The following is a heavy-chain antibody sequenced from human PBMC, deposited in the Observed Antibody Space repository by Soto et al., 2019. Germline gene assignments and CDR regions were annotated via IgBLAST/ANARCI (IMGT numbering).Heavy chain of an antibody. CDR3: AKDRLAGGFDY. V-gene: IGHV3-23*01. CDR2: VSATAGTT. CDR1: GFNFGNYA. J-gene: IGHJ4*02. D-gene: IGHD3-16*01. Sequence: GGSLRLSCTASGFNFGNYAMSWVRQAPGKGLEWVSLVSATAGTTYYTDSVKGRFTISRDNSRNTVYLQMNSLRADDTAVYYCAKDRLAGGFDYWGQGTLVTVSS.